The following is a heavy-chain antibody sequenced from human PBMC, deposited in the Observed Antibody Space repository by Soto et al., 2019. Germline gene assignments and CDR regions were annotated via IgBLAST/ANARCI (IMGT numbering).Heavy chain of an antibody. CDR3: ARDPSPLVGAKPNNWFDP. CDR1: GGTFSSYA. CDR2: IIPIFGTA. V-gene: IGHV1-69*06. D-gene: IGHD1-26*01. Sequence: SVKVSCKASGGTFSSYAISWVRQAPVQGLEWMGWIIPIFGTANYAQKFQGRVTITADKYTSTAYMELSSLRSEDTAVYYCARDPSPLVGAKPNNWFDPWGQGTLVTFSS. J-gene: IGHJ5*02.